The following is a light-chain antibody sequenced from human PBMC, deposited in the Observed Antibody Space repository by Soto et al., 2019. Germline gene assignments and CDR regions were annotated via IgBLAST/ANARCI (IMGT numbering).Light chain of an antibody. CDR2: DAS. CDR3: QQYNSYSPVT. J-gene: IGKJ2*01. CDR1: QSISSW. V-gene: IGKV1-5*01. Sequence: DIQMTPSPSTLSASVGDRVTITCWASQSISSWLAWYQQKPGKAPKLLIYDASSLESGVPSRFSGSGSGTEFTLTISSLQPDDFATYYCQQYNSYSPVTFGQGTKLEIK.